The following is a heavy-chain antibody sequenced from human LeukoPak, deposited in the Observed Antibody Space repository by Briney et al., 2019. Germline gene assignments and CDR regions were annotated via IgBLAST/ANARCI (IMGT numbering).Heavy chain of an antibody. Sequence: GPLRLSCAASGFPLSSYSINWVRQAPGKGLEWVSYISSSGSAIYYVDSVKGRLPVSRDNAKNSLFLQMNSPRAEDTAVYYCVRVKGSYFDYWGQGALVTVSS. D-gene: IGHD2-15*01. V-gene: IGHV3-48*01. CDR2: ISSSGSAI. CDR3: VRVKGSYFDY. J-gene: IGHJ4*02. CDR1: GFPLSSYS.